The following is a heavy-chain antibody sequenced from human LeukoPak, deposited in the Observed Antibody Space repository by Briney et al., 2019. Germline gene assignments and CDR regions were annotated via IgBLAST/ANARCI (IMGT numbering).Heavy chain of an antibody. CDR1: GGSISSYY. J-gene: IGHJ4*02. CDR2: IYYSGST. CDR3: ARGKRWLQPLDY. V-gene: IGHV4-59*01. Sequence: SSETPSLTCTVSGGSISSYYWSWIRQPPGKGLEWIGYIYYSGSTNYNPSLKSRVTISVDTSKNQFSLKLSSVTAADTAVYYCARGKRWLQPLDYWGQGTLVTVSS. D-gene: IGHD5-24*01.